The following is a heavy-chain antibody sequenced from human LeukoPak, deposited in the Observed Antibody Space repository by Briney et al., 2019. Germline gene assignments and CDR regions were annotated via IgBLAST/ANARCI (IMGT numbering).Heavy chain of an antibody. CDR3: ARSRAGNDFLSAFYAFDI. CDR2: IKHSGST. CDR1: GGSFSDYY. Sequence: SETLSLTCAVYGGSFSDYYWSWIRQPPGKGLEWIGEIKHSGSTNNNPSLKSRVTVLVAASKNQFSLKLSSVTAADSAVYYCARSRAGNDFLSAFYAFDIWGQGTMVTDSS. V-gene: IGHV4-34*01. D-gene: IGHD3-3*01. J-gene: IGHJ3*02.